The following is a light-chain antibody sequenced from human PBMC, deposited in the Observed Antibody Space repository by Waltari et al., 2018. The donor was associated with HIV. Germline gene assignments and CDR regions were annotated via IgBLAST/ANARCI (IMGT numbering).Light chain of an antibody. Sequence: QSALTQPAPVSGSPGQSITISCTGTSSNVGSDDLGSWYQQHPGEAPKLIIYEVTKRPSGVSNRFSGSKSGNTASLTISGLQAEDEADYYCCSCPRSGIRYVFGTGTKVTVL. V-gene: IGLV2-23*02. CDR3: CSCPRSGIRYV. CDR1: SSNVGSDDL. J-gene: IGLJ1*01. CDR2: EVT.